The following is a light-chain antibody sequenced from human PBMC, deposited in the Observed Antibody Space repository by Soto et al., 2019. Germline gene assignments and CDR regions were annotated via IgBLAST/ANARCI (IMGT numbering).Light chain of an antibody. CDR1: SSDVGSYNL. V-gene: IGLV2-23*01. CDR2: EGS. J-gene: IGLJ2*01. CDR3: CSYAGTVV. Sequence: QSALTQPASVSGSPGQSITISCTGTSSDVGSYNLVSWYQQHPGKPPKLMIYEGSKRPSGVSNRFSGSKSGNTASLTISGLQAEDEADYYCCSYAGTVVFGGGTKVTVL.